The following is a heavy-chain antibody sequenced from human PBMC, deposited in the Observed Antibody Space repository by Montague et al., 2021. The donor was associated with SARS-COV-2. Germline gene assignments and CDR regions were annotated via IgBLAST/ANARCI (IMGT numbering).Heavy chain of an antibody. CDR2: ISDSGST. J-gene: IGHJ4*02. V-gene: IGHV4-59*08. CDR1: GGSISSFY. CDR3: ARHYSATLPAVY. Sequence: SETLSLTCTVSGGSISSFYWSWFRQPPGKGLEWIGYISDSGSTNYNPSPTRRVTMSVDTSKDQLSLTVISVTAADTAVYYCARHYSATLPAVYWGQGTLVTVSS. D-gene: IGHD2-15*01.